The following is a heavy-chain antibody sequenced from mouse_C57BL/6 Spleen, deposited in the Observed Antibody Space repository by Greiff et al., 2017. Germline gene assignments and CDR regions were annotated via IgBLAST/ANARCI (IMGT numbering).Heavy chain of an antibody. CDR2: FYPGSGSI. Sequence: VQLQQSGAELVKPGASVKLSCKASGYTFTEYTIHWVKQRSGQGLEWIGWFYPGSGSIKYNEKFKDKATLTADKSSSIVYMELSRLTSEDSAVYFCARPLERNYYGSSSFAYWGQGTLVTVSA. V-gene: IGHV1-62-2*01. CDR3: ARPLERNYYGSSSFAY. CDR1: GYTFTEYT. J-gene: IGHJ3*01. D-gene: IGHD1-1*01.